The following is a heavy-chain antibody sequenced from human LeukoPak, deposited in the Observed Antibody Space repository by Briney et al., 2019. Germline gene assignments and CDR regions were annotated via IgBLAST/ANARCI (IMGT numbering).Heavy chain of an antibody. CDR2: ISTYNANT. V-gene: IGHV1-18*01. J-gene: IGHJ4*02. CDR3: ARVISSSWYHHDH. CDR1: GYTFTTYG. Sequence: ASVKVSCKTSGYTFTTYGISWVRQAPGQGLEWMGWISTYNANTKYAQKFQGRVAMTTDTSTSTAYMELRSLRFDDTAFYYCARVISSSWYHHDHWGQGTLVTVSS. D-gene: IGHD6-13*01.